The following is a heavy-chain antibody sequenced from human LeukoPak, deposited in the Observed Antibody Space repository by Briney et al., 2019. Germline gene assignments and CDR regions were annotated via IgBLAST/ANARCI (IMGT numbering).Heavy chain of an antibody. CDR2: FDPEDGET. Sequence: ASVKVSCKVSGYTLTELSMHWVRQAPGKELEWMGGFDPEDGETIYAQKFQGRVTMTEDTSTDTVYMELSSLRSEDTAVYYCATRGSYISNYFDYWGQGTLVTVSS. D-gene: IGHD1-26*01. V-gene: IGHV1-24*01. CDR3: ATRGSYISNYFDY. J-gene: IGHJ4*02. CDR1: GYTLTELS.